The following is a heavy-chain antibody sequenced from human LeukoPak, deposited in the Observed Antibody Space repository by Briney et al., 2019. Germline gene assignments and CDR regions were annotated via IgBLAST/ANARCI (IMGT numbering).Heavy chain of an antibody. Sequence: GRSPILSWAATGFTVSSEAMSGGRLTPEKRLEWVSAISGSGGSTYYADSVKGRFTISRDNSKNTLYLQMNSLRAEDTAVYYCAHTVRNRGINFDYWGQGTLVTVSS. D-gene: IGHD3-10*01. CDR1: GFTVSSEA. J-gene: IGHJ4*02. CDR2: ISGSGGST. V-gene: IGHV3-23*01. CDR3: AHTVRNRGINFDY.